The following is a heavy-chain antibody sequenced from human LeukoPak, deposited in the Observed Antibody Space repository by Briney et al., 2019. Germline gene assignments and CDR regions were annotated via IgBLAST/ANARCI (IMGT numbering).Heavy chain of an antibody. CDR3: AKDIGGGGSSWYYFDY. J-gene: IGHJ4*02. D-gene: IGHD6-13*01. Sequence: PGGSLRLPCAASGFTFDDNAMHWVRQAPGKGLEWVALISGDGDSTYYADSVKGRFTISRDNSRNSLSLQMNSLRREDTALYYCAKDIGGGGSSWYYFDYWGQGSLVTVSS. CDR1: GFTFDDNA. CDR2: ISGDGDST. V-gene: IGHV3-43*02.